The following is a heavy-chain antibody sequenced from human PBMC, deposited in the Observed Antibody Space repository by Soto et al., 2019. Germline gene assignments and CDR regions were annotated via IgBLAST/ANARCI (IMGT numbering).Heavy chain of an antibody. Sequence: SETLSLTCTVSGGSISSYYWSWIRQPPGKGLEWIGYIYYSGSTDYNPSLRSRYNPSLKSRVTISVDTSKNQFSLKLSSVTAADTAVYYCARDKGSSTVTTNYFDYWGQGTLVTVSS. D-gene: IGHD4-17*01. CDR3: ARDKGSSTVTTNYFDY. J-gene: IGHJ4*02. CDR1: GGSISSYY. V-gene: IGHV4-59*01. CDR2: IYYSGST.